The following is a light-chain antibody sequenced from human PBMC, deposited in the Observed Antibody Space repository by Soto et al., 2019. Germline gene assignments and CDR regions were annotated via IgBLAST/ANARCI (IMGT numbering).Light chain of an antibody. CDR3: QQYYASSWT. Sequence: EIVLTQSPGTLSLSPGERATLSCRASQSISSTYLAWYRQKPGQAPRLLIYAASSRATGIPDRSSGSGSGTDFTITISRLEPEDVAVNYCQQYYASSWTYGQGTRVEIK. CDR2: AAS. V-gene: IGKV3-20*01. CDR1: QSISSTY. J-gene: IGKJ1*01.